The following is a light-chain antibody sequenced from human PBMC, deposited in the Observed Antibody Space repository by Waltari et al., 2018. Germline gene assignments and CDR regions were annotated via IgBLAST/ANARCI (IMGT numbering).Light chain of an antibody. CDR2: GTS. Sequence: EIVLTQSPGPLSLSRGETATLTCRASQSINYKYLAWYQQKPDQTPRLLIYGTSTRAAGTPDRFRGSGSGTDFTLTVSGLEPDDFSVYYCQQYGASPVTFGGGTKVEFK. J-gene: IGKJ4*01. CDR1: QSINYKY. V-gene: IGKV3-20*01. CDR3: QQYGASPVT.